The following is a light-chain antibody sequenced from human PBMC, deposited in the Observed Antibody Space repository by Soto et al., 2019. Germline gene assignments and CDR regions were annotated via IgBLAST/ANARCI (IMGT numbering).Light chain of an antibody. V-gene: IGKV1-17*01. J-gene: IGKJ1*01. CDR3: LQHNRYPQT. Sequence: DIQMTQSPSSLSASVGDRVTITCRASQGIRHDLGWYQQKPGKAPTRLIYSASSLQSGVPSRFSGSGSGTEFTLTISSLQPEDSATYYCLQHNRYPQTFGQGTKVEIK. CDR2: SAS. CDR1: QGIRHD.